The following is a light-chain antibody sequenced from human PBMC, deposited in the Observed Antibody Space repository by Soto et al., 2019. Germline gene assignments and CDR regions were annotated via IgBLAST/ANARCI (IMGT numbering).Light chain of an antibody. CDR3: QLADSFPIP. CDR1: QSISTY. CDR2: SAS. Sequence: DIHLTQNTSSLSASVGDIVSLSCLASQSISTYLNWYQQKPGKAPKLLIFSASSLQRGVPSRFISRGSRPVFSLTISGLQPEEFASYYCQLADSFPIPFAQGTRLEIK. J-gene: IGKJ5*01. V-gene: IGKV1-39*01.